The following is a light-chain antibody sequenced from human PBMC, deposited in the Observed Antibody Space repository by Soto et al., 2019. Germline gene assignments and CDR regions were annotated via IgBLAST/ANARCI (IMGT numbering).Light chain of an antibody. CDR2: GTS. Sequence: DIQMTQSPSSLSASVGDRVTITCRASQSISSYLNWYQQKPGKAPNLLIYGTSSLQSGVPSRFSGSGSGTVFTLTISSLQPEDFATYYCQQSYNSPQLTSGGGTKVEIK. CDR3: QQSYNSPQLT. V-gene: IGKV1-39*01. CDR1: QSISSY. J-gene: IGKJ4*01.